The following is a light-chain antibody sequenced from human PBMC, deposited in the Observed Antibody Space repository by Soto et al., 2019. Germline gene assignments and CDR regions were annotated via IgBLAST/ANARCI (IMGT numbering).Light chain of an antibody. J-gene: IGLJ1*01. CDR3: SSYTSSLYV. CDR1: SSDVGGYNY. Sequence: QSVLPQPASVSGPPGQSITISCTGTSSDVGGYNYVSWYQQHPGKAPKLMIYEVSNRPSGVSNRFSGSKSGNTASLTISGLQAEDEADYYCSSYTSSLYVFGTGTKVTVL. CDR2: EVS. V-gene: IGLV2-14*01.